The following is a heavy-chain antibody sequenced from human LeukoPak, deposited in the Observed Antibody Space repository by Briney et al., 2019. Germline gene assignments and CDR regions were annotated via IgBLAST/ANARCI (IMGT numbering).Heavy chain of an antibody. V-gene: IGHV3-7*01. CDR3: ARARATGEFDC. CDR1: GFTLSSYW. D-gene: IGHD1-26*01. Sequence: GGSLRLSCAVSGFTLSSYWMSWVRQSPEKGLEWVANIKEDGSEKYYVDSVKGRFTISRDNAKNSLYLKMNSLRAEDTAVYFCARARATGEFDCWGQGTLVTVSS. CDR2: IKEDGSEK. J-gene: IGHJ4*02.